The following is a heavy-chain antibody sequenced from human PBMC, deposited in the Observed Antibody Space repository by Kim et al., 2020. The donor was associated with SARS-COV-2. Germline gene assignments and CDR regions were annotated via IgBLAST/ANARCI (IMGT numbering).Heavy chain of an antibody. V-gene: IGHV3-21*01. D-gene: IGHD5-12*01. CDR3: ARVSGGYSGYDIG. Sequence: YEDSVKGRVTISRDNAKNSLYLQMNSLRAEDTAVYYCARVSGGYSGYDIGWGQGTLVTVSS. J-gene: IGHJ4*02.